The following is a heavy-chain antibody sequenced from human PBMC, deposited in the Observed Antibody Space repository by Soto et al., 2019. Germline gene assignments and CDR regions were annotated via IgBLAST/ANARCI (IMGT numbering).Heavy chain of an antibody. CDR1: GGSFRGYY. V-gene: IGHV4-34*01. J-gene: IGHJ3*02. CDR3: ARGLQSIAAAGTDAFDI. D-gene: IGHD6-13*01. CDR2: INHSGST. Sequence: SETLSLTCAVYGGSFRGYYWSWIRQPPGKGLEWIGEINHSGSTNYNPSLKSRVTISVDTSKNQFSLKLSSVTAADTAVYYCARGLQSIAAAGTDAFDIWGQGTMVTVSS.